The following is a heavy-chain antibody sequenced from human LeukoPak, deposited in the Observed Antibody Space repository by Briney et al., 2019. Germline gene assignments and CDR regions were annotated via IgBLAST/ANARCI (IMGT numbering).Heavy chain of an antibody. CDR2: IYTSGST. CDR3: ASYSGTYAYYGY. D-gene: IGHD1-26*01. Sequence: SETLPLTCTVSGASISSYYWSWIRQPAGKGLEWIGRIYTSGSTNYNPSLKSRVTMSVDTSKNQFSLKLSSVTAADTAVYYCASYSGTYAYYGYWGQGTLVTVSS. J-gene: IGHJ4*02. V-gene: IGHV4-4*07. CDR1: GASISSYY.